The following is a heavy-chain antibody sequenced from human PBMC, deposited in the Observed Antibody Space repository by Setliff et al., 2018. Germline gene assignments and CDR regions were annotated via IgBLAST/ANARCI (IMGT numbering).Heavy chain of an antibody. CDR2: ISYDGTIT. CDR1: GFLYSNNA. V-gene: IGHV3-30*04. D-gene: IGHD2-15*01. Sequence: PGGSLRLSCAASGFLYSNNAFHWVRQTPGKGLEWVAVISYDGTITHYVDSVKGRFSISRDNSQNTLYPQMNSLSPEDTALYYCASSSGGNYEAYFDYWGQGTLVTVSS. J-gene: IGHJ4*02. CDR3: ASSSGGNYEAYFDY.